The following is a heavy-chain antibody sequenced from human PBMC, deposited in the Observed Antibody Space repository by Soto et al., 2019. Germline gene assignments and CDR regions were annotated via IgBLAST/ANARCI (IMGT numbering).Heavy chain of an antibody. D-gene: IGHD4-17*01. J-gene: IGHJ4*02. CDR1: GFTFSSYS. CDR3: ARDSTLGDYGDYIDY. CDR2: ISSSSSYI. V-gene: IGHV3-21*01. Sequence: GGSLRLSCAASGFTFSSYSMNWVRQAPGKGLEWVSSISSSSSYIYYADSVKGRFTISRDNAKNSLYLQMNSLRAEDTAVYYCARDSTLGDYGDYIDYWGQGTLVTVSS.